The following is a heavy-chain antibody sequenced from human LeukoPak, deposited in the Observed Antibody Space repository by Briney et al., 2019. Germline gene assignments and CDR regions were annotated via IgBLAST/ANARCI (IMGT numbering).Heavy chain of an antibody. CDR2: INHSGST. V-gene: IGHV4-34*01. Sequence: SETLSLTCAVYGGSFSGYYWSWIRQPPGKGLEWIGEINHSGSTNYNPSLESRVTISVDTSKNQFSLKLSSVTAADTAVYYCARAKRWLQSFDYWGQGTLVTVSS. D-gene: IGHD5-24*01. CDR3: ARAKRWLQSFDY. J-gene: IGHJ4*02. CDR1: GGSFSGYY.